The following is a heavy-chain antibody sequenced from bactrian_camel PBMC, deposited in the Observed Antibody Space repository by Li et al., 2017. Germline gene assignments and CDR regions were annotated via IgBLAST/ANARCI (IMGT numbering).Heavy chain of an antibody. Sequence: HVQLVESGGGSVQAGGSLRLSCVASGITYKGPCMGWFRQQPGKERELVATMEGYGRTLYVDSVKGRFTISRDDAKNALYLQMNSLQPEDTAMYYCVADLLAPISFMATMILLGQAPPPNFGVWGRGTQVTVS. D-gene: IGHD4*01. CDR3: VADLLAPISFMATMILLGQAPPPNFGV. V-gene: IGHV3S55*01. CDR1: GITYKGPC. J-gene: IGHJ6*01. CDR2: MEGYGRT.